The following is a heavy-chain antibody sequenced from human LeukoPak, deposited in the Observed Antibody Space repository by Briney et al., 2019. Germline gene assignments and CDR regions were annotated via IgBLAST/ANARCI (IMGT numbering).Heavy chain of an antibody. V-gene: IGHV1-69*13. J-gene: IGHJ4*02. D-gene: IGHD2-2*01. CDR1: GDTFSSCA. CDR2: IIPIFGSA. Sequence: SVKVSCKTSGDTFSSCAINWVRQAPGQGLEWMGGIIPIFGSANYAQKFQGRVTITADESTSTAYMELSSLRTEDTAVYYCARAPIVVPPAAFDYWGQGTLVTVSS. CDR3: ARAPIVVPPAAFDY.